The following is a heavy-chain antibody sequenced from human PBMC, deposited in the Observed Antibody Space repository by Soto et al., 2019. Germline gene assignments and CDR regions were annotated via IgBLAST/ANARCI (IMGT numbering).Heavy chain of an antibody. V-gene: IGHV1-8*01. CDR1: GYTFTNYD. CDR2: MNPNSGNT. D-gene: IGHD3-3*01. J-gene: IGHJ4*02. CDR3: ARVSITIFGVVIAECLDY. Sequence: QVQLVQSGAEVKKPGASVKVSCKASGYTFTNYDINWVRQATGQGLEWMGWMNPNSGNTGYAQKFQGRVTMTRNTSISTAYMELSSLRAEDTAVYYCARVSITIFGVVIAECLDYWGQGTLVTVSS.